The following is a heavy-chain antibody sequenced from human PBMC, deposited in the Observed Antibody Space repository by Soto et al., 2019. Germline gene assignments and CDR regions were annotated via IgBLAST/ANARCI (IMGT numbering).Heavy chain of an antibody. J-gene: IGHJ4*02. CDR1: GFTFSSFC. CDR3: VRDRSGSYLEGFDY. V-gene: IGHV3-7*01. D-gene: IGHD1-26*01. Sequence: GGSLRLSCAASGFTFSSFCMTWVRQAPGKGLEWVANIKQDGSEKYYVDSVKGRFTISRDNARNSLFLEMKSLRSEDTAVYSCVRDRSGSYLEGFDYWGQGTLVTSPQ. CDR2: IKQDGSEK.